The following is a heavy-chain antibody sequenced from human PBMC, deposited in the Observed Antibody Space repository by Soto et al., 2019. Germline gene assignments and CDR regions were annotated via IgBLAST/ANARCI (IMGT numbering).Heavy chain of an antibody. D-gene: IGHD3-9*01. J-gene: IGHJ5*02. CDR3: ARDVRDTGYSYWFDP. CDR2: INYSGTT. Sequence: SATLSLTCTVSGGSISSSSYYWGWIRQPPGKGLEWIGSINYSGTTYYSPSLKSRVNISLGTSKNQVFLNLSFVTGADTAVYFCARDVRDTGYSYWFDPWGQGILVTVPS. V-gene: IGHV4-39*07. CDR1: GGSISSSSYY.